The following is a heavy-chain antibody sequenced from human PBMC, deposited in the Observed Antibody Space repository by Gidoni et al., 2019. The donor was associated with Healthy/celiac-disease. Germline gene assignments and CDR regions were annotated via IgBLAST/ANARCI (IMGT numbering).Heavy chain of an antibody. V-gene: IGHV3-23*01. CDR3: AKDRRILLANWFDP. Sequence: EVKLLESGGGVVQHGGSLRLSGAACGFTCSSYTMSWVRQAPGEGLECVSAISGSGGSQYYAVSVKGRFTIARDNSKNTLYLQMNSLRAEDTAVYYCAKDRRILLANWFDPWGQGTLVTVSS. CDR2: ISGSGGSQ. CDR1: GFTCSSYT. J-gene: IGHJ5*02. D-gene: IGHD2-8*02.